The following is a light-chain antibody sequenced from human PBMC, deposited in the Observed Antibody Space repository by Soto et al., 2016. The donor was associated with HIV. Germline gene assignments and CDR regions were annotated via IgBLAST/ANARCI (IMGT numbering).Light chain of an antibody. CDR1: NIGSKN. V-gene: IGLV3-21*02. CDR2: DDS. Sequence: SYTLTQPPSVSVAPGQTASITCGGNNIGSKNVHWYQQEPGQAPVLVVYDDSDRPSGIPERYAGSNFGNTATLTISRVEAGDEGDYYCQVWDSSNDHWVFGGGTKLTVL. J-gene: IGLJ2*01. CDR3: QVWDSSNDHWV.